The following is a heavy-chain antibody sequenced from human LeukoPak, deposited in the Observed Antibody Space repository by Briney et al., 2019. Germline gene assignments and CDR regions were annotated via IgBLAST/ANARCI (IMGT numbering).Heavy chain of an antibody. CDR2: ISSSSSYI. V-gene: IGHV3-21*04. D-gene: IGHD3-22*01. J-gene: IGHJ4*02. CDR1: GFTFSSYS. CDR3: ARVYYDSKLGKSFDY. Sequence: GGSLRLSCAASGFTFSSYSMNWVRQAPGKGLEWVSSISSSSSYIYYADSVKGRFTISRDNAKNSLYLLMNSLRAEDTALYYCARVYYDSKLGKSFDYWGQGTLVTVSS.